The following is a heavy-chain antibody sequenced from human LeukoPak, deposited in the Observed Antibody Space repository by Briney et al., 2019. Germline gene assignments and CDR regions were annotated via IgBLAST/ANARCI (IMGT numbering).Heavy chain of an antibody. Sequence: ASVKVSCKASGYIFTNNDFNWMRQAAGQGLDWIGWMNFNTGDSGYSQKFQGRLSLTKNTPENTAYMELTGLRSDDTAVYYCARCFGRNCNHFDYWGQGMLVIVSS. CDR1: GYIFTNND. D-gene: IGHD1-7*01. CDR2: MNFNTGDS. CDR3: ARCFGRNCNHFDY. J-gene: IGHJ4*02. V-gene: IGHV1-8*01.